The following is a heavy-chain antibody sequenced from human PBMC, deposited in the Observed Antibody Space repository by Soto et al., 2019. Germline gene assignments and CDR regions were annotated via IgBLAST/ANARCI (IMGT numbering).Heavy chain of an antibody. CDR1: CGSIISGDYY. V-gene: IGHV4-30-4*01. CDR2: IYYSGST. CDR3: ARDENRRGMATIDY. J-gene: IGHJ4*02. D-gene: IGHD5-12*01. Sequence: SETLSLTCTFSCGSIISGDYYWSWIRQPPGKGLEWIGYIYYSGSTYYNPSLKSRVTISVDTSKNQFSLKLSSVTAADTAVYYCARDENRRGMATIDYWGQGTLVTVSS.